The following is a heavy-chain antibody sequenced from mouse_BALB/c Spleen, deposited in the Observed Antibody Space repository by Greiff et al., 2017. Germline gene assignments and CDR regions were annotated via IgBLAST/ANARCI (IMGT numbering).Heavy chain of an antibody. D-gene: IGHD2-14*01. CDR1: GFSLTSYG. CDR3: ARIQVRRGYYAMDY. CDR2: IWSGGST. J-gene: IGHJ4*01. V-gene: IGHV2-2*02. Sequence: VQLVESGPGLVQPSQSLSITCTVSGFSLTSYGVHWVRQSPGKGLEWLGVIWSGGSTDYNAAFISRLSISKDNSKSQVFFKMNSLQANDTAIYYCARIQVRRGYYAMDYWGQGTSVTVSS.